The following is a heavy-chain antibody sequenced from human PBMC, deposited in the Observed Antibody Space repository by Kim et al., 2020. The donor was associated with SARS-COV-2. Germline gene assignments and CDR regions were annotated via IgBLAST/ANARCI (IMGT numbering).Heavy chain of an antibody. CDR1: GFTFDDYT. D-gene: IGHD3-10*01. CDR2: ISWDGGST. V-gene: IGHV3-43*01. CDR3: AKDLLRITMVRGVIRS. J-gene: IGHJ5*02. Sequence: GGSLRLSCAASGFTFDDYTMHWVRQAPGKGLEWVSLISWDGGSTYYADSVKGRFTISRDNSKNSLYLQMNSLRTEDTALYYCAKDLLRITMVRGVIRSWGQGTLVTVSS.